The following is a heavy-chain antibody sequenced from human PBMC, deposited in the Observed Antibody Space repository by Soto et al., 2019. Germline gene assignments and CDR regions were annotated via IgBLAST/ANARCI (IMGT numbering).Heavy chain of an antibody. CDR3: ARDDRTISGAVTLDY. CDR1: GSSFKNYA. J-gene: IGHJ4*02. V-gene: IGHV1-3*01. CDR2: SNEGSGNT. D-gene: IGHD3-3*02. Sequence: QVQLVQSGPEVKRPGASVRISCRTAGSSFKNYAIHWVRQAPGKNMARVGWSNEGSGNTRYSHKFQGRMSIARDTSASTSYLDRRSLTSEDTAVYFCARDDRTISGAVTLDYWGPGTLVTVSS.